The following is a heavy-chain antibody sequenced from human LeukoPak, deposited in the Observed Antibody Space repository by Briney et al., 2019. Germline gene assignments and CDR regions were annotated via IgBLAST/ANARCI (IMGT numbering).Heavy chain of an antibody. CDR1: GGSISSGSYY. D-gene: IGHD2-15*01. J-gene: IGHJ4*02. CDR3: ARDSCSGGSCQFDY. V-gene: IGHV4-61*02. Sequence: SETLSLTCTVSGGSISSGSYYWSWIRQPAGEGLEWIGRIYTSGSTNYNPPLKSRVTISVDTSKNQFSLKLSSVTAADTAVYYCARDSCSGGSCQFDYWGQGTLVTVSS. CDR2: IYTSGST.